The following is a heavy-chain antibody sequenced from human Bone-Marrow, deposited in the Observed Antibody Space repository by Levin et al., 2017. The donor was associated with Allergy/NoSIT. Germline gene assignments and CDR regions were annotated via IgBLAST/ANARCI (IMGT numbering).Heavy chain of an antibody. J-gene: IGHJ3*02. Sequence: GGSLRLSCAASGFTFSSYWMSWVRQAPGKGLEWVANIKQDGSEKYYVDSVKGRFTISRDNAKNSLYLQMNSLRAEDTAVYYCARAWSSSWYDAFDIWGQGTMVTVSS. V-gene: IGHV3-7*01. CDR3: ARAWSSSWYDAFDI. CDR1: GFTFSSYW. CDR2: IKQDGSEK. D-gene: IGHD6-13*01.